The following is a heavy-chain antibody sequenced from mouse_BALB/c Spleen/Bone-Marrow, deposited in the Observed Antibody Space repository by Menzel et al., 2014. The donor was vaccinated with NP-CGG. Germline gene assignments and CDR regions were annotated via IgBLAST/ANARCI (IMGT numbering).Heavy chain of an antibody. V-gene: IGHV2-9*02. D-gene: IGHD2-1*01. CDR2: IWAGGST. Sequence: VKLMESGPGLVAPSQGLSITCTVSGFSLTSYGVHWVRRPPGKGLEWLGVIWAGGSTNYNSALMSRLSISKDSSKSQVFLKMSSLQTDDTAMYYCARDENYYGNYGTMDYWGQGTSVTVSS. CDR3: ARDENYYGNYGTMDY. J-gene: IGHJ4*01. CDR1: GFSLTSYG.